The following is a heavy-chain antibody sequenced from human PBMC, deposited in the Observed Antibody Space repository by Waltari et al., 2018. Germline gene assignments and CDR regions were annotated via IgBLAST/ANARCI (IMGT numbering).Heavy chain of an antibody. J-gene: IGHJ5*02. CDR1: GDSLNGYY. CDR2: IYYGGST. D-gene: IGHD6-19*01. CDR3: ARFNSGWSGWFDP. V-gene: IGHV4-59*01. Sequence: QVQLQESGPGLVKPSETLSFTCSVSGDSLNGYYWSWIRQPPGKGLEWIGYIYYGGSTNYNPSLKSRVTMSVDASKNQFSLKLTSVTAADTAVFYCARFNSGWSGWFDPWGQGALVIVSS.